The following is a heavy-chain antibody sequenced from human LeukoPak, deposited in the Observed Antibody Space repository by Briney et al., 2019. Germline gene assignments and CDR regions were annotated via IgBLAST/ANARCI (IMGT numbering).Heavy chain of an antibody. CDR1: GFTFSTYA. V-gene: IGHV3-15*01. D-gene: IGHD3-10*01. CDR2: IKSKSDGGTT. CDR3: TFYTSGRFDI. Sequence: GGSLRLSCAASGFTFSTYAMSWVRQAPGKGLECVGRIKSKSDGGTTEYAAPVKGRFSISRDDSKNTLYLQMNSLKTDDTAVYYCTFYTSGRFDIWGQGTMVTVSS. J-gene: IGHJ3*02.